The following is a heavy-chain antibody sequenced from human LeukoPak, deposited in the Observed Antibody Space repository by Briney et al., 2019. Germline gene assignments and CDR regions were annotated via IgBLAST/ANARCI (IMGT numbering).Heavy chain of an antibody. CDR1: GFTLSTFW. CDR2: IKQDGSEK. CDR3: ARPRWLQFGPHDS. J-gene: IGHJ4*02. Sequence: TGGSLRPSCAASGFTLSTFWMSWVRQSPGKGLEWVANIKQDGSEKHYVDSVKGRFTISRDNAKNSLYLQMNSLRAEDTAVYYCARPRWLQFGPHDSWGQGTLVTVSS. D-gene: IGHD5-24*01. V-gene: IGHV3-7*01.